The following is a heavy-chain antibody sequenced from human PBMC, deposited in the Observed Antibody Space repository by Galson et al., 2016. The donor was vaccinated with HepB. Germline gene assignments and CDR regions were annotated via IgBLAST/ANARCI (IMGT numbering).Heavy chain of an antibody. CDR2: INTGDSET. V-gene: IGHV5-51*01. CDR1: GYSFTTYW. Sequence: QSGAEVKKPGESLKISCKASGYSFTTYWIGWVRQMPGKGLEWMGIINTGDSETRYSPSFQGQVTISADKSIGTAYLQWRSLKASDSAMYYCAASSGWLSEDWGQGTLLTVSS. J-gene: IGHJ4*02. D-gene: IGHD6-19*01. CDR3: AASSGWLSED.